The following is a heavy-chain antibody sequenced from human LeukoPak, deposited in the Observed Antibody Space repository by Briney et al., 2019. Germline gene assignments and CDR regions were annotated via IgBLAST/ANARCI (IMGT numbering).Heavy chain of an antibody. Sequence: SGGSLRLSCAASGFTFSDYYMSWIRQAPGRGLEWISYIGSSGTITYYAGSVKGRFTISRDNTKNSLYLQMNTLRAEDTAVYYCARGDGYNPIYYYYIMDVWGQGTTVTVSS. J-gene: IGHJ6*02. CDR1: GFTFSDYY. CDR2: IGSSGTIT. D-gene: IGHD5-24*01. CDR3: ARGDGYNPIYYYYIMDV. V-gene: IGHV3-11*01.